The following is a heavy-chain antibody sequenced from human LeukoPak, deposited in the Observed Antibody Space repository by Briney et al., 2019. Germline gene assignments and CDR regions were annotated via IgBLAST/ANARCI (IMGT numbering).Heavy chain of an antibody. Sequence: GSLRLSCAASGFTFSSYAMNLVRQAPGKGLEWVSAISGSGGSTYYADSVKGRFTISRDNSKNTLYLQMNSLRAEDTAVYYCAKTSSGYLFWFDPWGQGTLVTVSS. D-gene: IGHD3-22*01. V-gene: IGHV3-23*01. J-gene: IGHJ5*02. CDR1: GFTFSSYA. CDR3: AKTSSGYLFWFDP. CDR2: ISGSGGST.